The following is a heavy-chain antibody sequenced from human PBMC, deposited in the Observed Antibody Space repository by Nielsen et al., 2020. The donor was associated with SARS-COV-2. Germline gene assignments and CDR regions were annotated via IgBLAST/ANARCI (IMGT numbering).Heavy chain of an antibody. Sequence: GESLKTSCAASGFPFSSYEMNWVRQAPGKALEWLSYIGGNGRNIFYADSVKGRFTISRDNSKNTVFLQMHSLRAEDTAVYYCAKDFVAVAGSPINWFDPRGQGTLVTVSS. CDR1: GFPFSSYE. CDR2: IGGNGRNI. CDR3: AKDFVAVAGSPINWFDP. J-gene: IGHJ5*02. V-gene: IGHV3-48*03. D-gene: IGHD6-19*01.